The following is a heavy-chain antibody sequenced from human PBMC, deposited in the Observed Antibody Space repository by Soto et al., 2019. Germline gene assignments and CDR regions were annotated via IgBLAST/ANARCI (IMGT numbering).Heavy chain of an antibody. V-gene: IGHV4-34*01. CDR3: ARGLFGYGT. D-gene: IGHD5-12*01. CDR1: GGSFSGYY. J-gene: IGHJ4*02. CDR2: INHSGST. Sequence: SDTLSLTCAVYGGSFSGYYWSWIRQPPGKGLEWIGEINHSGSTNYNPSIKSRVTISVDTSKNQFSLKLSSVTAADTAVYYCARGLFGYGTWGKGTLVTVSS.